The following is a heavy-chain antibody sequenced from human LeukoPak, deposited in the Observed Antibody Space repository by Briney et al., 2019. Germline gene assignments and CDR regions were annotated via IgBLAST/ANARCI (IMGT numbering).Heavy chain of an antibody. CDR1: GGSVSGYY. J-gene: IGHJ4*02. D-gene: IGHD6-13*01. Sequence: SETLSLTCAVYGGSVSGYYWSWIRQSPGKGLEWIGEINHSGSTNYNPSLKSRVTISVDTSKNQFSLKLSSVTAADTAVYYCARLSSGSSSWYDIDYWGQGTLVTVSS. CDR2: INHSGST. CDR3: ARLSSGSSSWYDIDY. V-gene: IGHV4-34*01.